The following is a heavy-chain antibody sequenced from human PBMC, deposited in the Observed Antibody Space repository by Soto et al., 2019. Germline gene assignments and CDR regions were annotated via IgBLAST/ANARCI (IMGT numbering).Heavy chain of an antibody. J-gene: IGHJ4*02. Sequence: QITLKESGPTLVRPTQTLTLTCAFSGFSLSTSGVGVGWIRQRPGKALEWLAVIYWDDSKHYSQSLRSRLTITKDTTKNQVVLTMTNMAPMDTVTYYCAHKGPEDWPLDYWGQGTLVTVSS. V-gene: IGHV2-5*02. D-gene: IGHD3-9*01. CDR1: GFSLSTSGVG. CDR2: IYWDDSK. CDR3: AHKGPEDWPLDY.